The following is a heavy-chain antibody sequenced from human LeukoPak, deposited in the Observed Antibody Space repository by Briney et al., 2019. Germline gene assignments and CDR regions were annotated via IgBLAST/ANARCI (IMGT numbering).Heavy chain of an antibody. CDR1: GGTFSSYA. D-gene: IGHD5-18*01. V-gene: IGHV1-69*01. J-gene: IGHJ4*02. CDR2: IIPIFGTA. Sequence: SVRVSCKASGGTFSSYAISWVRQAPGQGLEWMGGIIPIFGTANYAQKFQGRVTITADESTSTAYMELSSLRSEDTAVYYCARVNTAMALAHFDYWGQGTLVTVSS. CDR3: ARVNTAMALAHFDY.